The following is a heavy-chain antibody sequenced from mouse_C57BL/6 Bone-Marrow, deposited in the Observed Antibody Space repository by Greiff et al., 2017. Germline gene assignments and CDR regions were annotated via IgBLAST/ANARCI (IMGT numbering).Heavy chain of an antibody. CDR3: ARWGYGSSYWWYFDG. V-gene: IGHV1-81*01. J-gene: IGHJ1*03. D-gene: IGHD1-1*01. CDR2: IYPRSGNT. CDR1: GYTFTSSG. Sequence: VMLVESGAELARPGASVKLSCKASGYTFTSSGISWVKQRTGQGLEWLGEIYPRSGNTYSNEKFKGKATLTAAKSSSTAYMELRSLTSEDSAVYFCARWGYGSSYWWYFDGWGTGTTVTVSS.